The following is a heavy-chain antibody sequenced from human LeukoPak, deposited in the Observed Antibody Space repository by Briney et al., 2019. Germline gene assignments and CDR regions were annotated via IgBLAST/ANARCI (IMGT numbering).Heavy chain of an antibody. CDR1: GFTLSSYD. V-gene: IGHV3-13*01. J-gene: IGHJ6*02. D-gene: IGHD6-19*01. CDR2: FGTAGDT. CDR3: ARENVLAVAARDYYHGMDV. Sequence: GGSLRLSCAASGFTLSSYDMHWVRQDTGKGLEWVATFGTAGDTYYAGSVKGRFTVSRENAENSFYLQMNSLRGGDTAVYYCARENVLAVAARDYYHGMDVWGQGTTVTVSS.